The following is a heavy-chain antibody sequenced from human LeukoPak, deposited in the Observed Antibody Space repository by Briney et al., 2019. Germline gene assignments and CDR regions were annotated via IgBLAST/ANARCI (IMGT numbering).Heavy chain of an antibody. D-gene: IGHD3-3*02. J-gene: IGHJ4*02. CDR3: ARDLRYGVLDFDY. Sequence: GGSLRLSCAESGFTFTTHGFHCVRQAPGKGLECVAVIWSDGSQKYYADSVKGRFTISRDNSENTVYLQMNSLRAEDTAVYYCARDLRYGVLDFDYGGQGTLVTVSS. V-gene: IGHV3-33*01. CDR1: GFTFTTHG. CDR2: IWSDGSQK.